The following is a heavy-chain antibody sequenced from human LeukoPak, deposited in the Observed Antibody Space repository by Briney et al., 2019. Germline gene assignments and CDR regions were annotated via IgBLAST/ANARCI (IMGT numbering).Heavy chain of an antibody. CDR1: GFTVSSNS. V-gene: IGHV3-66*01. Sequence: GGSLRLSCAASGFTVSSNSMSWVRQAPGKGLEWVSVIYTGGSTYYADSVKGRFTISRDKSKNTLYLQMNSLRAEDTAVYYCARVGVWFGELPFDYWGQGTLVTVAS. J-gene: IGHJ4*02. CDR3: ARVGVWFGELPFDY. D-gene: IGHD3-10*01. CDR2: IYTGGST.